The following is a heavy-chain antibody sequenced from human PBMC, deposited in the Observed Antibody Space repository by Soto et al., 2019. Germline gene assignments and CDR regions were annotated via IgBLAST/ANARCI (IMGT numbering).Heavy chain of an antibody. D-gene: IGHD3-10*01. V-gene: IGHV1-46*03. J-gene: IGHJ4*02. CDR3: SRVDPGETSPFDH. CDR1: GYIFTSYY. CDR2: INPFDGSR. Sequence: ASVKVSCKASGYIFTSYYIHWVRQAPGQGLEWMGWINPFDGSRMFAQSFQGRVTMTRDTSTSTVYMEVSSLRSEDTAVYYCSRVDPGETSPFDHWGQGTMVTV.